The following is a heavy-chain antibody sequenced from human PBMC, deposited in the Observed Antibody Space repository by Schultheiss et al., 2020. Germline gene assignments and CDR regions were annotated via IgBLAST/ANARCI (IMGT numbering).Heavy chain of an antibody. J-gene: IGHJ4*02. CDR3: AKDRMVRGVIGSFDY. V-gene: IGHV4-59*01. CDR2: IYYSGST. CDR1: GGSISSYY. Sequence: SETLALTCTVSGGSISSYYWSWIRQPPGKGLEWIGYIYYSGSTYYNPSLKSRVTISVDTSKNQFSLKLSSVTAADTAVYYCAKDRMVRGVIGSFDYWGQGTLVTVSS. D-gene: IGHD3-10*01.